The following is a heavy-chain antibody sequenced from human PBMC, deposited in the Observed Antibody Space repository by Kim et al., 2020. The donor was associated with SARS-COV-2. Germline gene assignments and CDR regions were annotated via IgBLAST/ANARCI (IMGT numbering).Heavy chain of an antibody. J-gene: IGHJ4*02. CDR2: IRAGGDRT. CDR3: AKAGQRLVWGYFDY. D-gene: IGHD6-13*01. CDR1: GFTFSSYA. V-gene: IGHV3-23*01. Sequence: GGSLRLSCTVSGFTFSSYAMTWVRQAPGKGLEWVSGIRAGGDRTYYADSVKGRFTISRDNSKNTLYLQITTLSAEDTALYYRAKAGQRLVWGYFDYWGQGTLVTVAS.